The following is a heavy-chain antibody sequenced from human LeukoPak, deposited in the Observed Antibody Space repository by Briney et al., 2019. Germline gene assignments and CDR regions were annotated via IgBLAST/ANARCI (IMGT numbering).Heavy chain of an antibody. J-gene: IGHJ5*02. CDR2: IYISGST. CDR3: ARAFSSGYYYGWFDP. CDR1: GGSISSYY. V-gene: IGHV4-4*07. Sequence: PSETLSLTCTVSGGSISSYYWSWIRQPAGKGLEWIGRIYISGSTNYNPSLKSRVTISVDKSKNQFSLKLSSVTAADTAVYYCARAFSSGYYYGWFDPWGQGTLVTVSS. D-gene: IGHD3-22*01.